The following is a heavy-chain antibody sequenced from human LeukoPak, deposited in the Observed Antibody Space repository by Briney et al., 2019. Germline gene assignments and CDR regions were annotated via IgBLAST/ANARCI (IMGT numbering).Heavy chain of an antibody. CDR1: GYTFSAYY. Sequence: ASVKVSCKASGYTFSAYYLHWVRQAPGQGLEWMGWINLNSGGTIYGQTFEGRVSMTRDTSLSTAYMEMSSLTPDDTAVYYCARVVGFYSDSSGYGYLDYWGQGTLVTVSS. CDR2: INLNSGGT. D-gene: IGHD3-22*01. J-gene: IGHJ4*02. V-gene: IGHV1-2*02. CDR3: ARVVGFYSDSSGYGYLDY.